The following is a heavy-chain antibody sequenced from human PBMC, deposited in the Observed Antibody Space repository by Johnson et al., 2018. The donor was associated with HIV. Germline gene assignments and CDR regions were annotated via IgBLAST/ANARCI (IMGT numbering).Heavy chain of an antibody. D-gene: IGHD6-19*01. CDR2: ISDNGGST. CDR3: AKAGGEKWLGPASSVLELGDDV. CDR1: GFTFDRYP. J-gene: IGHJ3*01. V-gene: IGHV3-64*01. Sequence: VQLVESGGGLVQPGGSLRLACAASGFTFDRYPMHWVRLAPGKRLEYVSSISDNGGSTYYANSVKGRFTISRDNSKNTLYLQMGSLRPEDTAVYYCAKAGGEKWLGPASSVLELGDDVRG.